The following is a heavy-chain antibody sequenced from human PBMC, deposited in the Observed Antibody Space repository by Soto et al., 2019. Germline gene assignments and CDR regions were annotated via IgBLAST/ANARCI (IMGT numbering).Heavy chain of an antibody. Sequence: GGSLRLSCAASGFTFDDYGMSWVRQAPGKGLEWVSGINWNGGSTGYADSVKGRFTISRDNAKNSLYLQMNSLRAEDTALYYCARSLGITMVRDPQFAYYGMDVWGQGTTVTVSS. CDR1: GFTFDDYG. CDR2: INWNGGST. V-gene: IGHV3-20*04. D-gene: IGHD3-10*01. J-gene: IGHJ6*02. CDR3: ARSLGITMVRDPQFAYYGMDV.